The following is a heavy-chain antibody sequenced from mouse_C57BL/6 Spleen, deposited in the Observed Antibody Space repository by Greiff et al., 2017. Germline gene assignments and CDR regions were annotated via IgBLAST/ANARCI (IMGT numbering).Heavy chain of an antibody. CDR2: IDPSDSYT. J-gene: IGHJ3*01. D-gene: IGHD1-1*01. CDR1: GYTFTSYW. CDR3: ANSYGSSRLAY. Sequence: QVQLKQPGAELVKPGASVKLSCKASGYTFTSYWMQWVKQRPGQGLEWIGEIDPSDSYTNYNQKFKGKATLTVDTSSSTAYMQLSSLTSEDSAVYYCANSYGSSRLAYWGQGTLVTVSA. V-gene: IGHV1-50*01.